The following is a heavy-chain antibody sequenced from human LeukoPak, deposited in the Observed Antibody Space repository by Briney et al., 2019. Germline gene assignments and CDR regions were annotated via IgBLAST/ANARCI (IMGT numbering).Heavy chain of an antibody. CDR1: GFIFGDYG. J-gene: IGHJ4*02. CDR2: IRGKGYGGTI. CDR3: TGGYGDPQQDDY. Sequence: GGSLRLSCTTSGFIFGDYGMSWVRQAPGKGLEWVCFIRGKGYGGTIEYAATVKGRVTISRDDSKSIVYLQMNSLKSEDTAVYYCTGGYGDPQQDDYWGRGTLVTVSS. V-gene: IGHV3-49*04. D-gene: IGHD4-17*01.